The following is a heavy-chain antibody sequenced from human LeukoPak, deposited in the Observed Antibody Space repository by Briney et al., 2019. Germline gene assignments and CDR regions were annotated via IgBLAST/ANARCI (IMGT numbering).Heavy chain of an antibody. V-gene: IGHV4-34*01. CDR3: ARGYLWQLRWFDP. J-gene: IGHJ5*02. D-gene: IGHD6-19*01. CDR2: INHSGST. Sequence: PGGSLRLSCAASGFTFSSYAMSWIRQPPGKGLEWIGEINHSGSTNYNPSLKSRVTISVDTSKNQFSLKLSSVTAADTAVYYCARGYLWQLRWFDPWGQGTLVTVSS. CDR1: GFTFSSYA.